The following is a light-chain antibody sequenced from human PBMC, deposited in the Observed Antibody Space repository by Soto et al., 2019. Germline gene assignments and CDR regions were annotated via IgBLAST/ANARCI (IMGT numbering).Light chain of an antibody. Sequence: DIQMTQSPSTLSASVGDRVMITCRASQSISSWLAWYQQKPGKAPNLLIYKASSLESGVPSRFSGSGSGTEFTLTISSLQPDDFATYYCQQYNSSPYTFGQGTKLEIK. J-gene: IGKJ2*01. CDR2: KAS. CDR3: QQYNSSPYT. CDR1: QSISSW. V-gene: IGKV1-5*03.